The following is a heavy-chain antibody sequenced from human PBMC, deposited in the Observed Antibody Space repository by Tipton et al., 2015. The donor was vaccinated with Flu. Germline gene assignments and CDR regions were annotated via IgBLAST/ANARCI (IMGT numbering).Heavy chain of an antibody. D-gene: IGHD1-26*01. CDR3: ARGVREPRPYYYYYMDV. J-gene: IGHJ6*03. V-gene: IGHV1-8*01. CDR2: MNPNSGNT. Sequence: QVQLVQSGAEVKKPGASVKVSCKASGYTFTSYDINWVRQATGQGLEWIGWMNPNSGNTGYAQKFQGRVTMTRNTSISTAYMELSSLRSEDTAVYYCARGVREPRPYYYYYMDVWGKGTTVTVSS. CDR1: GYTFTSYD.